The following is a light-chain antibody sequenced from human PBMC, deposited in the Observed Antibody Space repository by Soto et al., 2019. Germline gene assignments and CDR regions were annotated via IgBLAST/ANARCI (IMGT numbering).Light chain of an antibody. CDR1: QMISYY. Sequence: DIQMTQSPSSLSASVGDRVTITCRASQMISYYLNWYQQKPGKAPKLLIYAASSLQSGVPSRFSGSGSGTDFTLTISSLQPEDFGTYYCQQSYTTPTFGRGTKVEI. CDR3: QQSYTTPT. CDR2: AAS. V-gene: IGKV1-39*01. J-gene: IGKJ1*01.